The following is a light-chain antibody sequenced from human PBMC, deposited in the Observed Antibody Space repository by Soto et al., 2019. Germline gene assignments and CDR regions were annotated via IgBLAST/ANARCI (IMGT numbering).Light chain of an antibody. CDR3: QQYYSYQWT. Sequence: AIRMTQSPSSLSASTGDRATITCRASQGISSYLAWYQQKPGKAPKLLIYAASTLQSGVPSRFSGSGSGTDFTLTISCLQSEDFATYYCQQYYSYQWTFGQGTKV. CDR1: QGISSY. V-gene: IGKV1-8*01. CDR2: AAS. J-gene: IGKJ1*01.